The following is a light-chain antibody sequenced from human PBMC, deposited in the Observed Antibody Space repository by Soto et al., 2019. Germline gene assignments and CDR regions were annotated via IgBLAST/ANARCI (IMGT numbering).Light chain of an antibody. J-gene: IGKJ1*01. CDR1: QSVSSK. CDR2: GAS. Sequence: EIVMTQSPATLSVSPGEGATLSCRASQSVSSKLAWYQQKPGQAPRLLIYGASTRVTGIPARFSGSGSGTELTLIISSLQSEDSAVYYCQQYNSWLWTFGQGTKVDI. CDR3: QQYNSWLWT. V-gene: IGKV3-15*01.